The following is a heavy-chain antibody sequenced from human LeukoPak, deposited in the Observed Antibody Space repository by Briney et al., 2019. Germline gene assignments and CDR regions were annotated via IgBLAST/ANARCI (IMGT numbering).Heavy chain of an antibody. Sequence: GSLRLSCAASGFTFSSYSMNWVRQAPGKGLEWVSSISSSSSYIYYADSVKGRFTISRDNAKNSLYLQMNSLRAEDTAVYYCARDGITIFGVTWGQGTLVTVSS. V-gene: IGHV3-21*01. CDR2: ISSSSSYI. CDR1: GFTFSSYS. J-gene: IGHJ5*02. D-gene: IGHD3-3*01. CDR3: ARDGITIFGVT.